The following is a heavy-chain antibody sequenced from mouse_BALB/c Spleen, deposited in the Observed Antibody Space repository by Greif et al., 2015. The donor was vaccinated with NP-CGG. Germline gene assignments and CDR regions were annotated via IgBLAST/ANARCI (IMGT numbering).Heavy chain of an antibody. J-gene: IGHJ2*01. V-gene: IGHV2-9*02. D-gene: IGHD2-4*01. CDR1: GSSLTSYG. CDR3: ARERSMITYYFDY. CDR2: IWAGGST. Sequence: VQLVESGPGLVAPSQSLSITSTVSGSSLTSYGVHWVRQPPGKGLEWLGVIWAGGSTNYNSALMSRLSISKDNSKSQVFLKMNSLQTDDTAMYYCARERSMITYYFDYWGQGTTLTVSS.